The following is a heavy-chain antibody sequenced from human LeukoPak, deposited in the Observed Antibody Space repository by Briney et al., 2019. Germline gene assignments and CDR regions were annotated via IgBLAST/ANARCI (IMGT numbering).Heavy chain of an antibody. Sequence: SETLSLTCTVSGGSISSYYWSRIRQPPGKGLEWIGYIYYRGSTNYSPSLKSRVIISVDTSKNQFSLKLSSVTAADTAVYYCARESRLCCGGSCYDYWGQGTLVTVSS. V-gene: IGHV4-59*01. J-gene: IGHJ4*02. CDR3: ARESRLCCGGSCYDY. CDR2: IYYRGST. D-gene: IGHD2-15*01. CDR1: GGSISSYY.